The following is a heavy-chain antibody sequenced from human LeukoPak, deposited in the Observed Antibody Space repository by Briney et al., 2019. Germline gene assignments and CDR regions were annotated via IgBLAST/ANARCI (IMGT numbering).Heavy chain of an antibody. CDR3: TTCSSTSCYKPSFDY. J-gene: IGHJ4*02. V-gene: IGHV3-15*01. CDR2: IKSKTDGGTT. D-gene: IGHD2-2*02. CDR1: GFTFSNAW. Sequence: GGSLRLSCAASGFTFSNAWMSWVRQAPGKGLEWVGRIKSKTDGGTTDYAAPVKGRFTTLRDDSKNTLYLQMNSLKTEDTAVYYCTTCSSTSCYKPSFDYWGQGTLVTVSS.